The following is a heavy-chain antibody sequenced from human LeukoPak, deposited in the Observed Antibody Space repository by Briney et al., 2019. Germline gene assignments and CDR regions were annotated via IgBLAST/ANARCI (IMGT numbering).Heavy chain of an antibody. V-gene: IGHV3-23*01. D-gene: IGHD1-26*01. Sequence: GGSLRLSCAASGFTFSNNAMSWVRQAPGKGLEWVSATSTSGGSAYYADSVKGRFTISRDNSKNTLYLHVDSLRADDTAVYYCARYNGSYYYPPAWDLWGQGTLVTVSS. CDR1: GFTFSNNA. CDR2: TSTSGGSA. J-gene: IGHJ4*02. CDR3: ARYNGSYYYPPAWDL.